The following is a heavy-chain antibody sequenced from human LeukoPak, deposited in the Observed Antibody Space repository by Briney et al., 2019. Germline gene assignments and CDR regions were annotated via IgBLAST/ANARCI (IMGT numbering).Heavy chain of an antibody. V-gene: IGHV3-11*01. CDR2: VSSGNTI. CDR1: GFIFSDYY. CDR3: ARDCSDCYEG. D-gene: IGHD2-21*02. Sequence: PGGSLRLSCAASGFIFSDYYMSWIRQAPGKALEWVSYVSSGNTIYYADSVKGRFTISRDDAKNSLYLQMNSLRAEDTAVYYCARDCSDCYEGWGQGTLVTVSS. J-gene: IGHJ4*02.